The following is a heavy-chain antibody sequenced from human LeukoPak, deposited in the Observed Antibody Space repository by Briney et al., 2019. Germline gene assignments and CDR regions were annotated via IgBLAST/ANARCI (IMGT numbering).Heavy chain of an antibody. J-gene: IGHJ4*02. CDR1: GYTFTSYA. CDR2: INAGNGNT. V-gene: IGHV1-3*01. CDR3: ARGYYYGSGTNPPFDY. D-gene: IGHD3-10*01. Sequence: GASVKVSCKASGYTFTSYAMHWVRQAPGQRLEWMGWINAGNGNTKYSQKFQGRVTITRDTSASTAYMELSSLRSEDTAVYYCARGYYYGSGTNPPFDYWGQGTLVTVSS.